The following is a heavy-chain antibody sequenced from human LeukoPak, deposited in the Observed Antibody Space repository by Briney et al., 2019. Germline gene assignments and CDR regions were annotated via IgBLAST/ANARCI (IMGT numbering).Heavy chain of an antibody. J-gene: IGHJ5*02. CDR2: ISYEGSNK. CDR1: GCTFNSYG. D-gene: IGHD4-17*01. V-gene: IGHV3-30*18. Sequence: GGSLTLSCAASGCTFNSYGMHWVRQAPAKGLEWVAVISYEGSNKYYAESVKGRFTISRDNSKNTLYLQMNRLRAEDTGVYYCAKIYGGYVGWFDPWGEGGLVTVSP. CDR3: AKIYGGYVGWFDP.